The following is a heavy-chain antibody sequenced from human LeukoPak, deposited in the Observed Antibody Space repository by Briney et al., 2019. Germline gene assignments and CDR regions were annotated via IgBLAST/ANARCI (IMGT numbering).Heavy chain of an antibody. CDR2: INGDGGST. CDR1: RFAFSSHW. D-gene: IGHD1-26*01. CDR3: ARDEVGAPPIDY. V-gene: IGHV3-74*01. Sequence: GGSLRLSCEASRFAFSSHWMHWVRQAPGKGLVWVSNINGDGGSTGYADSVKGRFTTSRDNAKNTLYLHMNSLRVEDTAVYYCARDEVGAPPIDYWGQGALVTVPS. J-gene: IGHJ4*02.